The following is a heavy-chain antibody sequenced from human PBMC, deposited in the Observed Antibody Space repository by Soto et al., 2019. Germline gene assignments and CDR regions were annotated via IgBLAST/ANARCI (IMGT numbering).Heavy chain of an antibody. V-gene: IGHV2-5*01. CDR2: VYWHDDK. J-gene: IGHJ5*01. CDR3: ARSNFEILTGPFDS. Sequence: QITLKESGPSLVKPTQTLTLTCTFSGFSLTNTGVTVGWIRQPPGKALEWLALVYWHDDKRYNPSLRNRLTIAKDTSKNRVVLTLANVGPVDTATYYCARSNFEILTGPFDSWGRGTLVTVSS. D-gene: IGHD3-9*01. CDR1: GFSLTNTGVT.